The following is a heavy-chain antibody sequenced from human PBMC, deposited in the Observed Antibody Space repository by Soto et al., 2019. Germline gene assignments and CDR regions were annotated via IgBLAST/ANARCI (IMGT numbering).Heavy chain of an antibody. Sequence: SETLSLTCAVCGGSFSGYYWSWIRQPPGKGLEWIGEINHSGSTNYNPSLKSRVTISVDTSKNQFSLKLSSVTAADTAVYYCARGNSSGWYGYYYYGMDVWGQGTTVTVSS. CDR3: ARGNSSGWYGYYYYGMDV. J-gene: IGHJ6*02. CDR1: GGSFSGYY. CDR2: INHSGST. D-gene: IGHD6-19*01. V-gene: IGHV4-34*01.